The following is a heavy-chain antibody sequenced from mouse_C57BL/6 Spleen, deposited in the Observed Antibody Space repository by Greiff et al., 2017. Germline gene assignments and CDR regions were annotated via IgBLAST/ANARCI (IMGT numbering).Heavy chain of an antibody. CDR3: ARAYGSSQFAY. J-gene: IGHJ3*01. V-gene: IGHV1-9*01. D-gene: IGHD1-1*01. CDR2: ILPGSGST. CDR1: GYTFTGYW. Sequence: QVQLQQSGAELMKPGASVKLSCKATGYTFTGYWIEWVKQRPGHGLEWIGEILPGSGSTNYNAKFKGKATFTADTSSNTAYMQLSSLTTEDSAIYYCARAYGSSQFAYWGQGTLVTVSA.